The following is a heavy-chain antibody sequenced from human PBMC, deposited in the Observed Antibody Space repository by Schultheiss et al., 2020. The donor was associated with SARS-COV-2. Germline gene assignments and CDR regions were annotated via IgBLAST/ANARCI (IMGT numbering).Heavy chain of an antibody. V-gene: IGHV3-74*01. J-gene: IGHJ4*02. CDR2: INSDGSST. CDR1: GFTFSSYW. Sequence: GGSLRLSCAASGFTFSSYWMHWVRQAPGKGLVWVSRINSDGSSTSYADSVKGRFTISRDNAKNTLYLQMNSLRAEDTAVYYCARGPQGSVGDSYGYVDYWGQGILVTVSS. CDR3: ARGPQGSVGDSYGYVDY. D-gene: IGHD5-18*01.